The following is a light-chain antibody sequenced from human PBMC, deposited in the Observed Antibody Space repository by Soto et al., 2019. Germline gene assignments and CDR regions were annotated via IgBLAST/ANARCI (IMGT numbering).Light chain of an antibody. CDR3: LQDYNYPRT. CDR1: QGIRND. V-gene: IGKV1-6*01. CDR2: AAS. Sequence: IQMTQSPSSLFASVGDRVTITCRASQGIRNDLGWYQQKPGKAPKLLIYAASSLQSGVPSRFSGSGSGTDFTLTISRLQPEDFSTYYCLQDYNYPRTFGQGTKVDIK. J-gene: IGKJ1*01.